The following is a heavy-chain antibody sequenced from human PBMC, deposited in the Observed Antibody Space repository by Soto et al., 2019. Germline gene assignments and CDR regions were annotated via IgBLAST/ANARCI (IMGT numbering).Heavy chain of an antibody. J-gene: IGHJ4*02. CDR1: DGFTSNCC. Sequence: SETRCVSWAGSDGFTSNCCGSWIRQPPGKGLEWIGYVDYSGTANYNPSLKSRVSMSVDTSKNQLSLKVTSVTAADTAMYYCARADTAMTTPFDYWGQGTLVS. V-gene: IGHV4-59*12. CDR3: ARADTAMTTPFDY. D-gene: IGHD5-18*01. CDR2: VDYSGTA.